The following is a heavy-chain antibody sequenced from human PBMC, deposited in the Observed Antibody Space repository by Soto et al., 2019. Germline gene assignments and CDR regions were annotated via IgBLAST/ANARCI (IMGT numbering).Heavy chain of an antibody. J-gene: IGHJ5*02. Sequence: QLQLQESGSGLVKPSQTLSLTCAVSGGSISSGDYSWSWIRQPPGKGLEWIGYIYHSGSTYYNPSLESRVTISVDRSKNQFSPKLRSVTAADTAVYSCARWWMYATRFDPWGQGTLVTVSS. D-gene: IGHD2-8*01. CDR2: IYHSGST. CDR3: ARWWMYATRFDP. CDR1: GGSISSGDYS. V-gene: IGHV4-30-2*01.